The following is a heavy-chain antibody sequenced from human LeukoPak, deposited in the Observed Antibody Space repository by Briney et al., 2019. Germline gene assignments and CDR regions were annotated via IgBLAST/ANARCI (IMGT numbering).Heavy chain of an antibody. V-gene: IGHV1-18*01. J-gene: IGHJ6*02. Sequence: ASVKVSCKASGYTFTSYGISWVRQAPGQGLEWMGWISAYNGNTNYAQKLQGRVTMTTDTSTSTAYMELRSLRSDDTPVYYCARSIVVVPAAMYYYYYGMDVWGQGTTVTVSS. CDR2: ISAYNGNT. D-gene: IGHD2-2*01. CDR1: GYTFTSYG. CDR3: ARSIVVVPAAMYYYYYGMDV.